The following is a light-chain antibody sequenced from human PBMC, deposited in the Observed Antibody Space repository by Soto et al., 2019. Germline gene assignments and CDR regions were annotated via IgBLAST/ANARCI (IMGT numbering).Light chain of an antibody. CDR3: QQYDVYST. CDR1: QSISSW. CDR2: KAS. Sequence: DIQMTQSPSTLSASVGGTVTITCLASQSISSWLAWYQQKPGIAPKLLIYKASTLQSGVPSRFSGSGYGTEFTLTISRLQPDDSATYYCQQYDVYSTFGQGTKVEIK. J-gene: IGKJ1*01. V-gene: IGKV1-5*03.